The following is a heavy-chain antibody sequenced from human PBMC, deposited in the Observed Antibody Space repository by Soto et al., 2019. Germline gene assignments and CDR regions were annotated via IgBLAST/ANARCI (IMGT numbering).Heavy chain of an antibody. D-gene: IGHD3-3*01. J-gene: IGHJ6*02. CDR3: ARASPITIFGVVIPWDYYYGMDV. Sequence: PSETLSLTCTVSGGSISSYNWSWIRQPPGKGLEWIGYIYYSGSTNYNPSLKSRVTISVDTSKNQFSLKLSSVTAADTAVYYCARASPITIFGVVIPWDYYYGMDVWGQGTTVT. CDR2: IYYSGST. CDR1: GGSISSYN. V-gene: IGHV4-59*01.